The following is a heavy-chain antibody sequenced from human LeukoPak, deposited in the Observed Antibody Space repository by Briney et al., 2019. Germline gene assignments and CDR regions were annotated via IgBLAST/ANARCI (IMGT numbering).Heavy chain of an antibody. J-gene: IGHJ5*02. Sequence: GGSLRLSCAASGFTFSSYWMSWVRQAPGKGLEWVTNIKQDGSEKYYVDSVKGRFTISRDNAKNSLYLQMNSLRAEDTAVYYCARSRITMVRGVIFVNWFDPWGQGTLVTVTS. CDR3: ARSRITMVRGVIFVNWFDP. V-gene: IGHV3-7*01. CDR2: IKQDGSEK. D-gene: IGHD3-10*01. CDR1: GFTFSSYW.